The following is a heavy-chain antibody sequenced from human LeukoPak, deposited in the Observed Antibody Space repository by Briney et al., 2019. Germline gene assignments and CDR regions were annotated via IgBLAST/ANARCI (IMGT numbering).Heavy chain of an antibody. CDR1: GFTFSSYA. CDR3: AKSYDSSTHDAFDI. CDR2: FSDSDYGT. Sequence: QAGGSLRLSCAASGFTFSSYAMSWVRQAPGKGLEWVSTFSDSDYGTYYADSVKGRFTISRDNSKNTLYLQMNSLRAEDSAVYYCAKSYDSSTHDAFDIWGQGTMVTVSS. J-gene: IGHJ3*02. V-gene: IGHV3-23*01. D-gene: IGHD3-22*01.